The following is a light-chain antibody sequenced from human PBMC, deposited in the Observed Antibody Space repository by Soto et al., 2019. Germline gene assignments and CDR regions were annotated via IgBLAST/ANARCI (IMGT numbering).Light chain of an antibody. Sequence: EIVMTQSPVTLSASPGESATLSCRASQSVDNNVAWYQQKPGQAPRLLIVGSFARATGIPARFSGSGSGSEFTLTISGLQSEDFATYYCLQHNSYPWTFGQGTKVEIK. V-gene: IGKV3-15*01. CDR3: LQHNSYPWT. CDR1: QSVDNN. J-gene: IGKJ1*01. CDR2: GSF.